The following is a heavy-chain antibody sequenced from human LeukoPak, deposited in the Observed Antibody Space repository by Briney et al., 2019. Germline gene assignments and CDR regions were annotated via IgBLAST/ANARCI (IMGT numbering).Heavy chain of an antibody. CDR3: AAERATGNWFDP. J-gene: IGHJ5*02. Sequence: SVKVSCKASGFTFTSSAMQWVRQARGQRLEWIGWIVVGSGNTNYAQKFQERVTITRDMSTSTAYMEPSSLRSEDTAVYYCAAERATGNWFDPWGQGTLVTVSS. CDR1: GFTFTSSA. CDR2: IVVGSGNT. D-gene: IGHD1-26*01. V-gene: IGHV1-58*02.